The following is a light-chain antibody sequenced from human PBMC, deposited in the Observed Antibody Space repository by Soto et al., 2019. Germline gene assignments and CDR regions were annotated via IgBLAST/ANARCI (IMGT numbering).Light chain of an antibody. V-gene: IGLV1-51*01. Sequence: QSVLTQPPSVSAAPGQKVTISCSGSSSNIGNNYVSWYQQLPGTAPKLLIYDNNKRPSGIPDRFSGSKSGTSATLGIAGLQAGDEAEYYCGTWDSSLSAGVFGGGTQLTLL. J-gene: IGLJ2*01. CDR1: SSNIGNNY. CDR3: GTWDSSLSAGV. CDR2: DNN.